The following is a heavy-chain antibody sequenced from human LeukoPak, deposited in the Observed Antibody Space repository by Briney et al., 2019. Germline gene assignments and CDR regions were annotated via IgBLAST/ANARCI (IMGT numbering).Heavy chain of an antibody. V-gene: IGHV1-24*01. CDR2: FDPEHGET. CDR3: ATSYYDSSGYYPTLDY. CDR1: GYTFTSYG. Sequence: ASVKVSCKASGYTFTSYGISWVRQAPGKGLEWMGGFDPEHGETIYAQKFQGRVTMTEDTSTDTAHMELSSLRSEDTAVYYCATSYYDSSGYYPTLDYWGQGTLVTVSS. J-gene: IGHJ4*02. D-gene: IGHD3-22*01.